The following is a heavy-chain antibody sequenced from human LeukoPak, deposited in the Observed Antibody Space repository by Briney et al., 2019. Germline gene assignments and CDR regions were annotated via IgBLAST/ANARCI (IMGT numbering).Heavy chain of an antibody. Sequence: GGSLRLSCAASGFTFSSYSINWVRQAPGKGLEWISYISGSSSTKYYADSVKGRFTISRDNAMNSLYLQMNSLRAEDTAVYYCAAGEPRGELPTVTNPNWYFDLWGRGTLVTVSS. V-gene: IGHV3-48*01. CDR2: ISGSSSTK. D-gene: IGHD4-11*01. J-gene: IGHJ2*01. CDR1: GFTFSSYS. CDR3: AAGEPRGELPTVTNPNWYFDL.